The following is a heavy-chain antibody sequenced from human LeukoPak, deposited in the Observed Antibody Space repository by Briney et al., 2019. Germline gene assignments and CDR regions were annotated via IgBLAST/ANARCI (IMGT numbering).Heavy chain of an antibody. CDR1: GFTFVGYW. CDR3: AKDRGMQFPYYKNV. D-gene: IGHD1-14*01. J-gene: IGHJ6*03. V-gene: IGHV3-23*01. Sequence: GGSLRLSCAASGFTFVGYWMSWVRQAPGQGLEWVSIITGSGGNTYYADSVKGRFIISRDNSKNTLYLQMNSLRVEDTAIYYCAKDRGMQFPYYKNVWGKGTRATVSS. CDR2: ITGSGGNT.